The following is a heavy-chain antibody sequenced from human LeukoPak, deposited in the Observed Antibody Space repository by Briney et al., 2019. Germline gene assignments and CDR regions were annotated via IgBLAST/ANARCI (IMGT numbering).Heavy chain of an antibody. V-gene: IGHV3-23*01. CDR3: ARDLILADNGGSSAHDY. Sequence: QPGGSLRLSCAASGFTFSSYAMSWVRQAPGKGLEWVSAISGSGGSTYYADSVKGRFTISRDNSKNTLYLQMNSLRDEDTAVYYCARDLILADNGGSSAHDYWGQGALVTVSS. J-gene: IGHJ4*02. CDR2: ISGSGGST. CDR1: GFTFSSYA. D-gene: IGHD2-15*01.